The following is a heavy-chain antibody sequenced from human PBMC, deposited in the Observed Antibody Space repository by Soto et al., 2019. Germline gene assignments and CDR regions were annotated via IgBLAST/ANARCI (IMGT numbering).Heavy chain of an antibody. CDR3: AISPYGDYGLLDY. J-gene: IGHJ4*02. CDR2: IYYSGST. CDR1: GGSISSGDYY. Sequence: TLSLTCTVSGGSISSGDYYWSCIRQPPGKGLEWIGYIYYSGSTYYNPSLKSRVTISVDTSKNQFSLKLSSVTAADTAVYYCAISPYGDYGLLDYWGQGTLVTVSS. V-gene: IGHV4-30-4*01. D-gene: IGHD4-17*01.